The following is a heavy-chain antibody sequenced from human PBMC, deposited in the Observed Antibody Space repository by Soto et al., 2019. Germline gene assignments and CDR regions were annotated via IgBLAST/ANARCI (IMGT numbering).Heavy chain of an antibody. V-gene: IGHV3-23*01. CDR3: VSDPNWEWGY. CDR1: GFVFARND. CDR2: INYSGVST. Sequence: GGSLRLSCAASGFVFARNDMNWVRQRPGKGLEWVSNINYSGVSTYYSDAVKGRSTISRDNSRNILHLEMSSLTVDDTAVYYCVSDPNWEWGYWGQGTPVTVSS. D-gene: IGHD1-26*01. J-gene: IGHJ4*02.